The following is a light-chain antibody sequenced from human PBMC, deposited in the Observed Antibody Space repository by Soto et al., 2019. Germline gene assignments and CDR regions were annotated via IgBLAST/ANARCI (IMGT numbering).Light chain of an antibody. Sequence: QSVLTQPPSASGTPGQRVTISCSGSSSNIGSNTVNWYQQLPGTAPNLLIYNNNQRPSGVPDRFSGSKSGTSASLAISGLQSEDEAYYYCAAWDDSLNGLVFGTGTKVTVL. CDR3: AAWDDSLNGLV. CDR1: SSNIGSNT. J-gene: IGLJ1*01. V-gene: IGLV1-44*01. CDR2: NNN.